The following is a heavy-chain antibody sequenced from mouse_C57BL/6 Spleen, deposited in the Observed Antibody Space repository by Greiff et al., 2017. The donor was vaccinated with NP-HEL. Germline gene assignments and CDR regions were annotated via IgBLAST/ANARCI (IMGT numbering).Heavy chain of an antibody. CDR2: IYPGDGDT. D-gene: IGHD2-5*01. CDR1: GYAFSSSW. CDR3: ARRTIVSAMDY. J-gene: IGHJ4*01. V-gene: IGHV1-82*01. Sequence: QVQLKQSGPELVKPGASVKISCKASGYAFSSSWMNWVKQRPGKGLEWIGRIYPGDGDTNYNGKFKGKATLTADKSSSTAYMQLSSLTSEDSAVYFCARRTIVSAMDYWGQGTSVTVSS.